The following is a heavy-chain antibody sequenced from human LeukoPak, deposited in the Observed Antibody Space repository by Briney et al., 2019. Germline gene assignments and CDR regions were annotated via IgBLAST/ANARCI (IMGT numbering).Heavy chain of an antibody. Sequence: SETLSLTCAVSGYSIRSGYYWGWIRQPPGKGLEWIGSIYHSGSTYYNPSLKSRVTISVDTSKNQFSLKLSSVTAADTAVYYCARPDKYCGGDCYSNAFDIWGQGTMVTVSS. J-gene: IGHJ3*02. CDR3: ARPDKYCGGDCYSNAFDI. CDR2: IYHSGST. CDR1: GYSIRSGYY. V-gene: IGHV4-38-2*01. D-gene: IGHD2-21*01.